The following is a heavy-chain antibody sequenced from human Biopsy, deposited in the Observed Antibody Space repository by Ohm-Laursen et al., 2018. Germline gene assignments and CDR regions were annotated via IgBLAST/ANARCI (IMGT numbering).Heavy chain of an antibody. D-gene: IGHD4-23*01. Sequence: SDTLSLTCSVSGGTFTGHYWTWIRRPPGKGLEGIGHISHTGYTSYNSSLKSRVTISLDTSRKHFSLRLTSLAAADTAVYYCARGSNEYGGLYFPHWGQGTLVTVSS. CDR3: ARGSNEYGGLYFPH. V-gene: IGHV4-59*11. CDR1: GGTFTGHY. J-gene: IGHJ1*01. CDR2: ISHTGYT.